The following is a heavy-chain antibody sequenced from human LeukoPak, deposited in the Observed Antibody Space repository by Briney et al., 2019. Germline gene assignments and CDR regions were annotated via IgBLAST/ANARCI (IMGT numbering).Heavy chain of an antibody. D-gene: IGHD5-12*01. Sequence: SETLSLTCTVSGGSISSYYWSRIRQPPGKGLEWIGYIYYSGSTNYNPSLKSRVTISVDTSKNQFSLKLSSVTAADTAVYYCARDGSGYDYVYYYGMDVWGQGTTVTVSS. CDR2: IYYSGST. CDR1: GGSISSYY. V-gene: IGHV4-59*01. J-gene: IGHJ6*02. CDR3: ARDGSGYDYVYYYGMDV.